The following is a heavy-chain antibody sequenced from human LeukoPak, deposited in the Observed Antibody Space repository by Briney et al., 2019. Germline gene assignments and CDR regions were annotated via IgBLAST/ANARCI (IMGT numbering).Heavy chain of an antibody. V-gene: IGHV3-64D*09. J-gene: IGHJ4*02. CDR2: ISRNGGST. CDR1: GFTFSSFA. Sequence: GGSLILSCSASGFTFSSFAMHWVRQAPGKGLEYVAAISRNGGSTYYADSVKGRFTISRDNSKSTLYLQMSSLRAEDTAVYLCVKDLRSDFMGVLSRYLSYWGQGTLVTVSS. D-gene: IGHD2/OR15-2a*01. CDR3: VKDLRSDFMGVLSRYLSY.